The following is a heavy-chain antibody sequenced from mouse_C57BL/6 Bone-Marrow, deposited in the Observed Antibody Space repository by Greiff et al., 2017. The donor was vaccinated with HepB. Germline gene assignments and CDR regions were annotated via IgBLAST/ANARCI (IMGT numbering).Heavy chain of an antibody. J-gene: IGHJ2*01. D-gene: IGHD1-1*01. Sequence: VKLVESGAELARPGASVKLSCKASGYTFTSYGISWVKQRTGQGLEWIGEIYPRSGNNYYNEKFKGKATLTADKSSSTAYMELRSLTSEDSAVYFCARPYGSSPYYFDYWGQGTTLTVSS. CDR1: GYTFTSYG. CDR3: ARPYGSSPYYFDY. CDR2: IYPRSGNN. V-gene: IGHV1-81*01.